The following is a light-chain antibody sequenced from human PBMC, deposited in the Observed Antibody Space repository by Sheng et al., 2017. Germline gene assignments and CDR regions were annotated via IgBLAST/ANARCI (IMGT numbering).Light chain of an antibody. Sequence: SYDLTQSPSVSVSPGQTASITCSGDKLGDKYACWYQQKPGQSPVLVIYQDSKRPSGIPERFSGSNSGNTATLTISGTRAMDEADYYCQAWDSSVVFGGGTKLTVL. V-gene: IGLV3-1*01. J-gene: IGLJ2*01. CDR1: KLGDKY. CDR3: QAWDSSVV. CDR2: QDS.